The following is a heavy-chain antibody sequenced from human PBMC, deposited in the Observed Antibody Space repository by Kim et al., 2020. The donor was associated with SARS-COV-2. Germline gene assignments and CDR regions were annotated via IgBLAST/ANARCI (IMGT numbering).Heavy chain of an antibody. J-gene: IGHJ4*02. CDR3: ARFDSSGSY. Sequence: SETLSLTCTVSGGSISSYYWSWIRQPPGKGLEWIGYIYYSGSTNYNPSLKSRVTISVDTSKNQFSLKLSSVTAADTAVYYCARFDSSGSYWGQGTLVTVSS. V-gene: IGHV4-59*01. D-gene: IGHD6-19*01. CDR2: IYYSGST. CDR1: GGSISSYY.